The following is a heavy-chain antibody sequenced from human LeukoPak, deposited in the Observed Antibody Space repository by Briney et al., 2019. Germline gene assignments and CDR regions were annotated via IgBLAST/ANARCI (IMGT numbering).Heavy chain of an antibody. CDR2: IYSDGST. Sequence: GGSLRLSCAATGFTVSSNYMSWVRQAPGKGLEWVSVIYSDGSTYYADSVKGRFTISRDNSKNTLYLQMNSLRAEDTAVYYCARDGVSTIFGVVTFYGMGVWGQGTTVTVSS. CDR1: GFTVSSNY. CDR3: ARDGVSTIFGVVTFYGMGV. J-gene: IGHJ6*02. V-gene: IGHV3-66*02. D-gene: IGHD3-3*01.